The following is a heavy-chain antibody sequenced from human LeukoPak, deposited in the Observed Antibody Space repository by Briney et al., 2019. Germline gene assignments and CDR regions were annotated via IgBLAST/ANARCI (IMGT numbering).Heavy chain of an antibody. Sequence: SETLTLTCTVSGGSKTSSSDYWGWIRQPPGKGLEWIGTIYYSWSTQYNPSLKSRVTISVDTSKNQFSLKLSSVTAADTAVYYCARHQCSGTRCYNFYFYGMDVWGQGTTVTVSS. J-gene: IGHJ6*02. CDR3: ARHQCSGTRCYNFYFYGMDV. CDR1: GGSKTSSSDY. D-gene: IGHD2-2*02. CDR2: IYYSWST. V-gene: IGHV4-39*01.